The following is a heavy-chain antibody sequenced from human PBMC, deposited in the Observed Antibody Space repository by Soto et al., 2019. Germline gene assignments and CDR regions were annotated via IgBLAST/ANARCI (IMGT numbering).Heavy chain of an antibody. CDR2: ISYDGSNK. J-gene: IGHJ3*01. D-gene: IGHD2-15*01. Sequence: PGGSLRLSCAASGFTFSNYGFHWVRQTPGKGLEWVAVISYDGSNKHYADSVKGRFTISRDISKNTLYLHMNSLRAADTGIYYCARQQGFAFDVWGQGTLVTVSS. CDR3: ARQQGFAFDV. CDR1: GFTFSNYG. V-gene: IGHV3-30*03.